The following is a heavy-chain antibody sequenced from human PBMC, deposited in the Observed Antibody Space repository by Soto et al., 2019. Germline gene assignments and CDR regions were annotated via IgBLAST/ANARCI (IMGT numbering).Heavy chain of an antibody. Sequence: QVQLVQSGAEVKKPGASVKVSCKASGYTFTSYDINWVRQATGQGLEWMGWMNPNSGNTGYAQKFQGRVTMTRNTSISTAYMELSSLRSEDTAVYYCARVRFSVWGYYYGMDVWGQGTTVTVSS. CDR2: MNPNSGNT. V-gene: IGHV1-8*01. CDR1: GYTFTSYD. D-gene: IGHD3-16*01. J-gene: IGHJ6*02. CDR3: ARVRFSVWGYYYGMDV.